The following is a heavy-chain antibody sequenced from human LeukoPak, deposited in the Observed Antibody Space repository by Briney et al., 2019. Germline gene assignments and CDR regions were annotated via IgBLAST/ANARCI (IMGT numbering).Heavy chain of an antibody. J-gene: IGHJ4*02. CDR3: ATEDGSGSSNPFHY. CDR1: GFTFSGNW. CDR2: VKQDGREK. Sequence: GSLRLSCAASGFTFSGNWMSWIRQAPEKGLEWVANVKQDGREKYYVDSVRGRFTISRDNAKNSPSLQMNSLRGEDTAVYYCATEDGSGSSNPFHYWGQGTLVTVSS. V-gene: IGHV3-7*01. D-gene: IGHD3-10*01.